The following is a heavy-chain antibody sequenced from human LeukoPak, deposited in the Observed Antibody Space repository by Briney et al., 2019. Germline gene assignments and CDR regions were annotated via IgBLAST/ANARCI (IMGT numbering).Heavy chain of an antibody. V-gene: IGHV1-18*01. D-gene: IGHD3-3*01. CDR1: GYTFTSYG. CDR3: ARDDGMLYDFWSGHPGAFDI. J-gene: IGHJ3*02. CDR2: ISAYNGNT. Sequence: GASVKVSCKASGYTFTSYGISWVRQAPGQGLEWMGWISAYNGNTNYAQKLQGRVTMTTDTSTSTAYMELRSLRSDDTAVYYCARDDGMLYDFWSGHPGAFDIWGQGTMVTVSS.